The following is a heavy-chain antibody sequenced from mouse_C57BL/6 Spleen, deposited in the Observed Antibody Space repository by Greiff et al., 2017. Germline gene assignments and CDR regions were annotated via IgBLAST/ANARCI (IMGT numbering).Heavy chain of an antibody. CDR2: ISSGGSYT. Sequence: EVQLVESGGDLVKPGGSLKLSCAASGFTFSSYGMSWVRQTPDKRLEWVATISSGGSYTYYPDSVKGRFTISRDNAKNTLYLQMSSLKSEDTAMYYCARQGDGSSSFDYWGQGTTLTVSS. CDR1: GFTFSSYG. D-gene: IGHD1-1*01. CDR3: ARQGDGSSSFDY. V-gene: IGHV5-6*01. J-gene: IGHJ2*01.